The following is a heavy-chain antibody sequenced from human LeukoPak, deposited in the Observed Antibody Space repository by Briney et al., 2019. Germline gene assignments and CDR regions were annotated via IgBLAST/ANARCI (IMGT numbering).Heavy chain of an antibody. V-gene: IGHV4-4*07. CDR2: IYTSGST. CDR1: GGSISSYY. D-gene: IGHD3-10*01. Sequence: SETLSLTCTVSGGSISSYYWSWIRQPAGKGLEWIGRIYTSGSTNYNPSLESRVTMSVDTSKNQFSLKLSSVTAADTAVYYCARDPTYGSGSFFDYWGQGTLVTVSS. CDR3: ARDPTYGSGSFFDY. J-gene: IGHJ4*02.